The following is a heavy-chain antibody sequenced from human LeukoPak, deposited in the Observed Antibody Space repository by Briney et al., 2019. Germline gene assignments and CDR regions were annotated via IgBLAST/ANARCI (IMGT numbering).Heavy chain of an antibody. Sequence: GGSLRLSCAASGFTFSIYSMSWVRQAPGKGLEWVANIKQDGSEKYYVDSLKGRFTISRDNTKNSLYLQMNSLRAEDTAVYYCASLYGSGFSVDYWGQGTLVTVSS. D-gene: IGHD3-10*01. CDR1: GFTFSIYS. CDR3: ASLYGSGFSVDY. CDR2: IKQDGSEK. J-gene: IGHJ4*02. V-gene: IGHV3-7*03.